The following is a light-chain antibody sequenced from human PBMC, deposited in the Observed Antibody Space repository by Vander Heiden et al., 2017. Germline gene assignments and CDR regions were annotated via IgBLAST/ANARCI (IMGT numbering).Light chain of an antibody. J-gene: IGKJ4*01. CDR1: QSLLHSNGYNY. Sequence: DLVMTQSPLSLPGTPGEPASIPCRSSQSLLHSNGYNYLDWYLQKPGQSPQLLIYLGSNRASGVPDRFSGSGSGTDFTLKISRVEAEDVGVYYCMQALQTPLTFGGGTKVEIK. V-gene: IGKV2-28*01. CDR3: MQALQTPLT. CDR2: LGS.